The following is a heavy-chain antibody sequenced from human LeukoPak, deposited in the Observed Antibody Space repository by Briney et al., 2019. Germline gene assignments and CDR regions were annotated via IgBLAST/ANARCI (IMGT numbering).Heavy chain of an antibody. CDR3: ARVGVGVPVPYGDYYMDV. V-gene: IGHV3-23*01. J-gene: IGHJ6*03. Sequence: GGSLRLSCGASGFTFSTYGMTWVRQAPGKGLEWVSGMSDSGTNTYYADSVKGRFTISRDNSKNTLYLQMNSLRAEDTAVYYCARVGVGVPVPYGDYYMDVWGKGTTVTVSS. CDR1: GFTFSTYG. D-gene: IGHD4-17*01. CDR2: MSDSGTNT.